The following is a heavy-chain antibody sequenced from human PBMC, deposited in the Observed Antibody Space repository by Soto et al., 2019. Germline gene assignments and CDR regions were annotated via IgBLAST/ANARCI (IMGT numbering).Heavy chain of an antibody. D-gene: IGHD3-10*01. CDR2: IYWDDDK. CDR1: GFSLSTSGVG. CDR3: AHRPRGLWFGAPHFYGMDV. V-gene: IGHV2-5*02. Sequence: QITLKESGPTLVKPTQTLTLTCTFSGFSLSTSGVGVGWIRQPPGKALEWLALIYWDDDKRYSPSLKSRLTITKDTSKNQVVLTMTNMDPVDTATYYCAHRPRGLWFGAPHFYGMDVWGQGTTVTVSS. J-gene: IGHJ6*02.